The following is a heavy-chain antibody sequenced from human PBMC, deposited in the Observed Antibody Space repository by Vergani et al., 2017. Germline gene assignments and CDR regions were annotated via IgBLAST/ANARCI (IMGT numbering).Heavy chain of an antibody. D-gene: IGHD3-16*01. CDR2: IQFDGSNQ. Sequence: QVQLVESGGGVVQRGGSLRLSCATSGFTLSNYDMQWIRQGPGKGLEFVAVIQFDGSNQYYADSVKGRFTLSRDFSKNTLYLQMNSLRTDDTETDYCAKHFRGWGIDYWGQGTQVIVSS. CDR1: GFTLSNYD. CDR3: AKHFRGWGIDY. V-gene: IGHV3-30*02. J-gene: IGHJ4*02.